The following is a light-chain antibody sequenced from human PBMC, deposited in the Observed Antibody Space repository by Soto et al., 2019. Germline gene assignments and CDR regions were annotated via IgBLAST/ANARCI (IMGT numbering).Light chain of an antibody. CDR2: DVT. J-gene: IGLJ2*01. Sequence: QSALTQPASVSGSPGQSITISCTGTSSDVGAYDYVCWYQQYPGKAPKLIIYDVTNRPSGISNRFSGSKSGNTASLSISGLQAEDEADYYRSSSTSSSTVVFGGGTKLTVL. CDR1: SSDVGAYDY. V-gene: IGLV2-14*03. CDR3: SSSTSSSTVV.